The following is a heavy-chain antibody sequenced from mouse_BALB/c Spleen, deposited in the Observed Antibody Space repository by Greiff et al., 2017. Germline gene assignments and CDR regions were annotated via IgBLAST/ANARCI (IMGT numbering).Heavy chain of an antibody. D-gene: IGHD1-1*01. CDR1: GYSITSDYA. V-gene: IGHV3-2*02. CDR3: ALITTELWYFDV. CDR2: ISYSGST. J-gene: IGHJ1*01. Sequence: EVKLMESGPGLVKPSQSLSLTCTVTGYSITSDYAWNWIRQFPGTKLDWMGYISYSGSTSYNPSLKSRISVTRDTSKNQFFLQLNSVTTEDAATYYYALITTELWYFDVWGAGTTVTVSS.